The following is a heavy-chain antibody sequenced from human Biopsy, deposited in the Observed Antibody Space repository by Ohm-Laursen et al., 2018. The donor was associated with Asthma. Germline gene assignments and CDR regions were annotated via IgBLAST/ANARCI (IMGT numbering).Heavy chain of an antibody. Sequence: SLSLSCAASGFSFSSYAMSWVRQAPGKGLEWVSAISGSGGSTYYADSVKGRFTISRDNSKNTLYLQMNSLRAEDTAVYYCAKSVLVWIVATGNYFDYWGQGTLVTVSS. CDR1: GFSFSSYA. J-gene: IGHJ4*02. CDR2: ISGSGGST. D-gene: IGHD5-12*01. V-gene: IGHV3-23*01. CDR3: AKSVLVWIVATGNYFDY.